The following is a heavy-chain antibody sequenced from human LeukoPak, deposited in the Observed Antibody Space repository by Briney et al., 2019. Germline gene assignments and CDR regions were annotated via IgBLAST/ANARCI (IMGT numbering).Heavy chain of an antibody. V-gene: IGHV3-21*01. CDR2: ITSTSNYI. CDR1: GFTFSSYT. D-gene: IGHD1-26*01. CDR3: ARDLAWGAA. J-gene: IGHJ5*02. Sequence: GGSLRLSCAASGFTFSSYTMSWVRQAPGKGLEWVSSITSTSNYIYYTDSLKVRFTISRDNAKNSLYLQMNSLRAEDTAVYYCARDLAWGAAWGQGTLVTVSS.